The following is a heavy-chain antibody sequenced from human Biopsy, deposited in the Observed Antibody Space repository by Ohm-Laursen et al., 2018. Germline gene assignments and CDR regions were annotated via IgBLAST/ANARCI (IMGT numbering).Heavy chain of an antibody. Sequence: GSLRLSCTASGFSFSRYAMSWVRRPPGKGLEWVSSLTGSGGSTYYADSVKGRFTIFRDNSKNTLSLQMNSLRAEDTAVYYCAKYDYSSSPRRYFDPWGQGTLVTVSS. CDR3: AKYDYSSSPRRYFDP. D-gene: IGHD6-6*01. J-gene: IGHJ5*02. CDR2: LTGSGGST. V-gene: IGHV3-23*01. CDR1: GFSFSRYA.